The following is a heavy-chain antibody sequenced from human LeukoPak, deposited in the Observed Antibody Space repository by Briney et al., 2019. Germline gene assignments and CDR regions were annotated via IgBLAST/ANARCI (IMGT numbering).Heavy chain of an antibody. V-gene: IGHV3-23*01. J-gene: IGHJ3*02. CDR1: GFAFSSYA. CDR3: AKAPPPYCSGGSCFDAFDI. Sequence: GGSLRLSCAASGFAFSSYAMSWVRQAPGKGLEWVSDISGSGSNTYYADSVKGRFTISRDNSKNTLYLQMNSLRAEDTAVYYCAKAPPPYCSGGSCFDAFDIWGQGTMVTVSS. D-gene: IGHD2-15*01. CDR2: ISGSGSNT.